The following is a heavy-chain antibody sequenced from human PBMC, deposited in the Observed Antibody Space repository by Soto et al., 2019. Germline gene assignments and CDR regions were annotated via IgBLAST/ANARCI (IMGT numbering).Heavy chain of an antibody. J-gene: IGHJ1*01. D-gene: IGHD2-2*01. CDR1: GGSITSSGSA. Sequence: SETLSLTCNASGGSITSSGSAWGWIRQSPGKGLEWIGTIDYTGTIYYIPSLKSRVTLSVDTSKNQSSLRMTSVTAADTAVYFCARGPDCSDTSCQGYFQHWGQGSLVTVSS. CDR2: IDYTGTI. V-gene: IGHV4-39*07. CDR3: ARGPDCSDTSCQGYFQH.